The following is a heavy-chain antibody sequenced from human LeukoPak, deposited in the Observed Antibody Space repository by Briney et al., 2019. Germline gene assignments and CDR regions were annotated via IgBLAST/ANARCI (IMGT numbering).Heavy chain of an antibody. J-gene: IGHJ4*02. Sequence: PGGSLRLSCAASGFSVSSNYMSWVRQAREKGVECVSVVYSGGSTYYAVSVKGRFTSSRDNTKNTLYLQMNSLRAEDTAVYYCAREGERDWGRGTLVTVSS. CDR3: AREGERD. CDR2: VYSGGST. CDR1: GFSVSSNY. D-gene: IGHD1-26*01. V-gene: IGHV3-53*01.